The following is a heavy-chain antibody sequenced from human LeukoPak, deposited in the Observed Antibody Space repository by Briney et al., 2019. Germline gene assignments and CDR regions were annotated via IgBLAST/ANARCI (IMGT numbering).Heavy chain of an antibody. CDR3: ARVIDSSRRRDYMDV. CDR2: IYYSGST. CDR1: GGSISSYY. Sequence: SETLSLTCSVSGGSISSYYWSWIRQPPGKGLEWIGYIYYSGSTNYNPSLKSRVTISVDTSKSHFSLRLSSVTAADTAVYYCARVIDSSRRRDYMDVWGKGTTVTVS. J-gene: IGHJ6*03. D-gene: IGHD2-21*01. V-gene: IGHV4-59*01.